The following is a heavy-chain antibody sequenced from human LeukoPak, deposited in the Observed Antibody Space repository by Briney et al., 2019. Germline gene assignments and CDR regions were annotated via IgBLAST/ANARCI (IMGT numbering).Heavy chain of an antibody. CDR2: ISGSGGST. CDR1: GFTFSSYA. V-gene: IGHV3-23*01. CDR3: ANSAGIAAAGYYFDY. D-gene: IGHD6-13*01. Sequence: GGSVRLSCAASGFTFSSYAMSWVRQAPGKGLEWVSAISGSGGSTYYADSVKGRITISRDNSKNTLYLQMNSLRAEDTAVYYCANSAGIAAAGYYFDYWGQGTLVTVSS. J-gene: IGHJ4*02.